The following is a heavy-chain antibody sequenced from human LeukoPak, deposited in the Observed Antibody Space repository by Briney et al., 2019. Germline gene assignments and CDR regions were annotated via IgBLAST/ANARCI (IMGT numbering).Heavy chain of an antibody. D-gene: IGHD4-23*01. Sequence: GASVKVSCKASGGTFSSYAISWVRQAPGQGLEWMGGIIPIFGTANYAQKFQGRVTITADESTSTAYMELSSLRPEDTAVYYCARRFLDYGGNPEGFDPWGQGTLVTVSS. CDR3: ARRFLDYGGNPEGFDP. V-gene: IGHV1-69*13. J-gene: IGHJ5*02. CDR1: GGTFSSYA. CDR2: IIPIFGTA.